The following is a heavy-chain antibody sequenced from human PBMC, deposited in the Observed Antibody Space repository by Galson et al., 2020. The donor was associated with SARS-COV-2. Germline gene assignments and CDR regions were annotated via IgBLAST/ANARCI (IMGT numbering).Heavy chain of an antibody. D-gene: IGHD1-20*01. CDR2: IDWDDDK. CDR1: GFSLSTSGMC. CDR3: ARQYNALSGASDH. J-gene: IGHJ4*02. V-gene: IGHV2-70*11. Sequence: SGPTLVKPTQTLTLACTFSGFSLSTSGMCVNWIRQPPGKVLEWLARIDWDDDKYYSTSLKTRLTISKDTSKNQVVLIMTNMDPMDTATYYCARQYNALSGASDHWGQGTLVTVSS.